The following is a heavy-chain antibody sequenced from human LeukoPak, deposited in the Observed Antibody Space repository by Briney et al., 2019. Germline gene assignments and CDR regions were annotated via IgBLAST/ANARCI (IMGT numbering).Heavy chain of an antibody. CDR2: IYSDGTT. V-gene: IGHV3-53*01. CDR3: ARQGTYSSAIGMGY. Sequence: GGSLRLSCVASALSVSGNCMSWVRQAPGKGLEWVSVIYSDGTTYYSDSVKGRFTISRDNSKNTLCLQMNSLRAEDTAVYYCARQGTYSSAIGMGYWGQGTLVTVSS. CDR1: ALSVSGNC. D-gene: IGHD6-19*01. J-gene: IGHJ4*02.